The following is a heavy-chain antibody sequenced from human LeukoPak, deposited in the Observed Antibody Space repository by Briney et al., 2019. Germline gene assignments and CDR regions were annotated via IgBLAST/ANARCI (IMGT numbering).Heavy chain of an antibody. Sequence: SVKVSCKASGGTFSSYAISWVRQAPGQGLEWMGGIIPIFGTANYAQKFQGRVTITAEESTSTAYMELSSLRSEDTAVYYCARDRCSSTSCPPLWFDPWGQGTLVTVSS. D-gene: IGHD2-2*01. CDR2: IIPIFGTA. CDR3: ARDRCSSTSCPPLWFDP. V-gene: IGHV1-69*01. CDR1: GGTFSSYA. J-gene: IGHJ5*02.